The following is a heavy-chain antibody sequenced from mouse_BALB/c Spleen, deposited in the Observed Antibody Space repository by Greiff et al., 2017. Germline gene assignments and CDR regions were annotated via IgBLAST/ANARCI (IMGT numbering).Heavy chain of an antibody. D-gene: IGHD2-3*01. CDR1: GFSLTSYG. V-gene: IGHV2-6-2*01. Sequence: QVQLKQSGPDLVAPSQSLSITCTVSGFSLTSYGVHWVRQPPGKGLEWLVVIWSDGSTTYNSALKSRLSISKDNSKSQVFLKMNSLQTDDTAMYYCARHGWSNYYAMDYWGQGTSVTVSS. CDR2: IWSDGST. J-gene: IGHJ4*01. CDR3: ARHGWSNYYAMDY.